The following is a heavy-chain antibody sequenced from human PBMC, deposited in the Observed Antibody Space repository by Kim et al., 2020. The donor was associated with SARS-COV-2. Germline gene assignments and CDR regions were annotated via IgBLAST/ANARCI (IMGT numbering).Heavy chain of an antibody. Sequence: ASVKVSCKASGYTFTSYYMHWVRQAPGQGLEWMGIINPSGGSTSYAQKFQGRVTMTRDTSTSTGYMELSSLRSEDTAVYYCARGGSYYYGSGNWFDPWGQGTLFTVSS. CDR3: ARGGSYYYGSGNWFDP. V-gene: IGHV1-46*01. J-gene: IGHJ5*02. CDR1: GYTFTSYY. CDR2: INPSGGST. D-gene: IGHD3-10*01.